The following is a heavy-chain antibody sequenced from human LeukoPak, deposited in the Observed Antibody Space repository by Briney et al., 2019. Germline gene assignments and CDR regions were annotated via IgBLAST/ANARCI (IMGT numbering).Heavy chain of an antibody. Sequence: PGGSLRLSCAASGFNVSSNYMTWIRQAPRKGLEWVSLIYGADAAYYAESVRGRFMISRDNLKNTLFLQMNSLRVEDTAVYYCVTSTGQQFIPYDYWGQGTHVTVSS. CDR3: VTSTGQQFIPYDY. J-gene: IGHJ4*02. CDR2: IYGADAA. D-gene: IGHD6-13*01. CDR1: GFNVSSNY. V-gene: IGHV3-66*02.